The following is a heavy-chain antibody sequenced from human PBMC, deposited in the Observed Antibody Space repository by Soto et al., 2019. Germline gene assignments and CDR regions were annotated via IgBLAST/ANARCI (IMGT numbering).Heavy chain of an antibody. CDR3: ARDRLRLGELSLIGYFDY. CDR1: GFTFTSYA. CDR2: ISYDGINE. J-gene: IGHJ4*02. Sequence: QVQLVESGGSVVQPGRSLRLSCEASGFTFTSYAMHWVRQAPGKGLEWVAVISYDGINEYYADSGEGPFTISRDKSKNTLFLQMSSLRVEDTAVYYCARDRLRLGELSLIGYFDYWGQGTLVTVSS. V-gene: IGHV3-30*15. D-gene: IGHD3-16*02.